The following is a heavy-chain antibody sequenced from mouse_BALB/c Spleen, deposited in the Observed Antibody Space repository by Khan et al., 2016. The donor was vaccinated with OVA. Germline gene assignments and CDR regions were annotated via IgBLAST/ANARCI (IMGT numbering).Heavy chain of an antibody. CDR1: GYTFTNYG. D-gene: IGHD3-3*01. Sequence: QVQLQQPGPELVKPGASVKMSCKASGYTFTNYGIIWVKQRPGQGLEWIGYIYPRTGSTYYNEKFKDKATLTADKSSGTAYMQLSSLTSEDSAVYYCARRDRRSYFDYWGQGTPVTVS. CDR2: IYPRTGST. V-gene: IGHV1-77*01. CDR3: ARRDRRSYFDY. J-gene: IGHJ2*01.